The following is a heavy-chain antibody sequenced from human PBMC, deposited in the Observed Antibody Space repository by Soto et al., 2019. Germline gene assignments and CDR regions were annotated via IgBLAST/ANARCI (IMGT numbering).Heavy chain of an antibody. CDR1: GFTFGTYW. J-gene: IGHJ4*02. Sequence: EVQLVESGGGLVQPGGSLRLSCEASGFTFGTYWMTWVRQPPGKGLECVADIKPDGSERYYVDSVKGRFTISRDNAKNSLYLHMHSLSAEDTAVYYCATDLNWEHYWGQGTLVTVSS. CDR3: ATDLNWEHY. CDR2: IKPDGSER. V-gene: IGHV3-7*04. D-gene: IGHD7-27*01.